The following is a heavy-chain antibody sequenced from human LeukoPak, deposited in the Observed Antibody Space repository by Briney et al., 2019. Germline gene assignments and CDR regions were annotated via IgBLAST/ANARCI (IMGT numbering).Heavy chain of an antibody. CDR3: ARGFDGHPFGWWFDP. CDR1: GFTFSTYW. D-gene: IGHD3-10*01. J-gene: IGHJ5*02. V-gene: IGHV3-74*01. CDR2: VSADGSTT. Sequence: QSGGSLRLSCVVSGFTFSTYWMHWVRQAPGKGLVWVSCVSADGSTTIYADSVKGRFTISRDNGINTVYLRMNSLRAEDTAVYYCARGFDGHPFGWWFDPWGQGTLVTVSS.